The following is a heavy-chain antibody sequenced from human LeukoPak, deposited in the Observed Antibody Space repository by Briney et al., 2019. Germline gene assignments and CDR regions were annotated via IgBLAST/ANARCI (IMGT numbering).Heavy chain of an antibody. CDR3: ASDEWSGYYFDY. J-gene: IGHJ4*02. CDR1: GCSISSSSYY. D-gene: IGHD3-3*01. CDR2: IYSSGST. V-gene: IGHV4-39*01. Sequence: SETLSLTCTVSGCSISSSSYYWGWIRQSPGQGLEWIGSIYSSGSTYYNPSLKSRVTISIDTSKNQLSLKMSSVTAADTALYYCASDEWSGYYFDYWGQGTLVTVSS.